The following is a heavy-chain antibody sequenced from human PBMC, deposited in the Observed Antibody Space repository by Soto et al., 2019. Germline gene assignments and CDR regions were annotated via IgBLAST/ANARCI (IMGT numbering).Heavy chain of an antibody. CDR1: GYTFTGYY. D-gene: IGHD3-16*02. CDR2: INPNSGGT. J-gene: IGHJ4*02. CDR3: ARDDGERLGELSFKWLGY. V-gene: IGHV1-2*04. Sequence: ASVKVSCKASGYTFTGYYMHWVRQAPGQGLEWMGWINPNSGGTNYAQKFQGWVTMTRDTSISTAYMELSGLGSDDTAVYYCARDDGERLGELSFKWLGYWGQGTLVTVSS.